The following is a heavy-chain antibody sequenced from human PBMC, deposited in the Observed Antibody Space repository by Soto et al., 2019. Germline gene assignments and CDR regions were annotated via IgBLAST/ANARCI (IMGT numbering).Heavy chain of an antibody. J-gene: IGHJ5*02. CDR3: AASRRRPPGYGDILTGYQRSPVGGWFDP. Sequence: QVQLVQSGAEVKKPGASVKVSCKVSGYTLTELSMHWVRQAPGKGLEWMGGFDPEDGETIYAQKFQGRVTMTEDTSTDQGSRELXXLXSXXAAVYYCAASRRRPPGYGDILTGYQRSPVGGWFDPGGQGTMVTVSS. D-gene: IGHD3-9*01. CDR1: GYTLTELS. CDR2: FDPEDGET. V-gene: IGHV1-24*01.